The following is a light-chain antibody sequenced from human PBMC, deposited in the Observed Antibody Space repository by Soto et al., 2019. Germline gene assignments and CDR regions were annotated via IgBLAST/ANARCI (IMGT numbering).Light chain of an antibody. CDR1: PSVRSRY. V-gene: IGKV3-20*01. CDR2: DSS. J-gene: IGKJ4*01. CDR3: QQYGSSVT. Sequence: DIVLTQSPGTLSLSPGERATLSCRASPSVRSRYLAWYQQKAGQAPRLLIYDSSRRATGIPDRFSGSGSGTDFTLTISRLEPEDFTVYYCQQYGSSVTFSGGTKVEIK.